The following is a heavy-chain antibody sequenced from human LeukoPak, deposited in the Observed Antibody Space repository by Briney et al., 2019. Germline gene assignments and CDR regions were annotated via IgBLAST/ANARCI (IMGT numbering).Heavy chain of an antibody. V-gene: IGHV3-21*01. CDR1: GFSFSTYA. D-gene: IGHD3-10*01. J-gene: IGHJ4*02. CDR3: ARDLYGSGRYQRDY. CDR2: ISTTSSYI. Sequence: GGSLRLSCAASGFSFSTYAISWVRQAPGKGLEWASCISTTSSYIFYADSVRGRFTISRDNAKNSLYLQMDSLRAEDTAVYYCARDLYGSGRYQRDYWGQGTLVTVSS.